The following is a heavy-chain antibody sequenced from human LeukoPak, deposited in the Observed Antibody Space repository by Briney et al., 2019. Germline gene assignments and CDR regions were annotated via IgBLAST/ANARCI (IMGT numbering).Heavy chain of an antibody. CDR3: AKDRAQYQLLSPYFDY. V-gene: IGHV3-23*01. D-gene: IGHD2-2*01. J-gene: IGHJ4*02. CDR2: ICGSGGST. CDR1: GFTFSRYA. Sequence: GGSLRLSCAASGFTFSRYAMSWVRHAPGKGLEWVSAICGSGGSTYYADSVKGRFTISRDNSKNTLYLQMNSLRAEDTAVYYCAKDRAQYQLLSPYFDYWGQGTLVSVSS.